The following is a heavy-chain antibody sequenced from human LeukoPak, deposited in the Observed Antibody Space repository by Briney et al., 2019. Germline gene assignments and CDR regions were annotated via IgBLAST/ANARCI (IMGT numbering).Heavy chain of an antibody. D-gene: IGHD5-24*01. CDR1: GGSISSGSYY. V-gene: IGHV4-61*02. Sequence: SQTLSLTCTVSGGSISSGSYYWSWIRQPAGKGLEWIGRIYTSGSTNYNPSLKSRVTISVDMSKNQFSLKLSSVTAADTAVYYCARATEVATIWFRVYYFDYWGQGTLVTVSS. CDR3: ARATEVATIWFRVYYFDY. CDR2: IYTSGST. J-gene: IGHJ4*02.